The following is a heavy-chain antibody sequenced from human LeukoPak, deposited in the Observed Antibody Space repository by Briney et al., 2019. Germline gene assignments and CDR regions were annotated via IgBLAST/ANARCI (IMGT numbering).Heavy chain of an antibody. J-gene: IGHJ4*02. D-gene: IGHD3-10*01. Sequence: PGGSLRLSCAGSGFTFNTYAMSWVRQAPGKGLEWVSGITGTGGNTYYADSVKGRFTISRVNSKNTLYLQMNSLRAEDTAVYYCARDLAGGAGRFDYWGQGTLVTVSS. V-gene: IGHV3-23*01. CDR2: ITGTGGNT. CDR1: GFTFNTYA. CDR3: ARDLAGGAGRFDY.